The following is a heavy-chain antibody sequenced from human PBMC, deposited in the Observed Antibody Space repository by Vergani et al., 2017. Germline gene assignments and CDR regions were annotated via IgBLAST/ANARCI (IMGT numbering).Heavy chain of an antibody. J-gene: IGHJ4*02. D-gene: IGHD3-22*01. V-gene: IGHV3-30*18. CDR2: ISYDGSNK. Sequence: QVQLVESGGGVVQPGRSLRLSCAASGFTFSSYGMHWVRQAPGKGLEWVAVISYDGSNKYYADSVKGRFTISRDNSKNTLYLQMNSLRAEDTAVYYCAKDKDVYYDSSGLDYWGQGTLVTVSS. CDR1: GFTFSSYG. CDR3: AKDKDVYYDSSGLDY.